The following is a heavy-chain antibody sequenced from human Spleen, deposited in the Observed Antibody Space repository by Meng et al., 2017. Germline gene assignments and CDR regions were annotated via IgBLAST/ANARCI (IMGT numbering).Heavy chain of an antibody. Sequence: GESLKISCAVSGGSFSDSDIHWVRQASGQGLEWVGRIGTKRKSYAAAYAASVKGRFTISRDDSKNTVYLQMNSLKTEDSAVYYCTGHIDFWGQGTLVTVSS. CDR3: TGHIDF. V-gene: IGHV3-73*01. CDR1: GGSFSDSD. J-gene: IGHJ4*02. CDR2: IGTKRKSYAA.